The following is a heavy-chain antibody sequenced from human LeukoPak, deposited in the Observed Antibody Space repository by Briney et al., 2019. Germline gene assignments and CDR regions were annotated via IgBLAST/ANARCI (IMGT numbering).Heavy chain of an antibody. CDR2: IYHTGDT. CDR1: GDSINSGGSY. V-gene: IGHV4-30-2*01. Sequence: SETLSLTCTISGDSINSGGSYWSWIRQPPGKGLEWIGYIYHTGDTFYNPSLKSRVTISLDRSQNQFSLSLTSMTAADTAVYYCARDDGSSGVDHWGQGTLVTVSS. J-gene: IGHJ4*02. D-gene: IGHD1-26*01. CDR3: ARDDGSSGVDH.